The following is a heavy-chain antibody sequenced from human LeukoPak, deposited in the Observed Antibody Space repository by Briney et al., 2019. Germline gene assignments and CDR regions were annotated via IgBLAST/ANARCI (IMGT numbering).Heavy chain of an antibody. Sequence: SETLSLTCAVYGGSFSGYYWSWIRQPPGKGLEWIGEINHSGSTNYNPSLKSRVTISVDTSKNQFSLKLSSVTAADTAVYYCARGGFLDPIDYWGQGTLVTVSS. CDR3: ARGGFLDPIDY. J-gene: IGHJ4*02. CDR1: GGSFSGYY. D-gene: IGHD3/OR15-3a*01. CDR2: INHSGST. V-gene: IGHV4-34*01.